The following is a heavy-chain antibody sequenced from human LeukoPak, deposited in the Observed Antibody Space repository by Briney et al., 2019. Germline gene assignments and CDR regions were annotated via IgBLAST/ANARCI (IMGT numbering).Heavy chain of an antibody. CDR3: ASDVDYSRDFDY. CDR2: INHSGST. Sequence: SETLSPTCAVYGGSFSGYYWSWIRQPPGKGLEWIGEINHSGSTNYNPSLKSRVTISVDTSKNQFSLKLSSVTAADTAVYYCASDVDYSRDFDYWGQRTLVTVSS. J-gene: IGHJ4*02. D-gene: IGHD4-11*01. CDR1: GGSFSGYY. V-gene: IGHV4-34*01.